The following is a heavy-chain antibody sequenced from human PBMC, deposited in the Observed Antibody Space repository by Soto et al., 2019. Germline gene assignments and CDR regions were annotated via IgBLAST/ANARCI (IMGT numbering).Heavy chain of an antibody. CDR3: AKDIGYCSGGSCYGDWYFDL. CDR1: GFTFDDYA. CDR2: ISWNSGSI. J-gene: IGHJ2*01. V-gene: IGHV3-9*01. Sequence: EVQLVESGGGLVQPGRSLRLSCAASGFTFDDYAMHWVRQAPGKGLEWVSGISWNSGSIGYADSVKGRFTISRDNAKNSLYLQMNSLRAEDTALYYCAKDIGYCSGGSCYGDWYFDLWGRGTLVTVSS. D-gene: IGHD2-15*01.